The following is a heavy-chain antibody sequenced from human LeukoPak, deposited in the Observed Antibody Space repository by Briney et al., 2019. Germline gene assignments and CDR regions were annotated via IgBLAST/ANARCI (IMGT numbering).Heavy chain of an antibody. J-gene: IGHJ4*02. CDR2: ISYDGSNK. CDR3: ACSTVRYCSGGSCNRLDY. D-gene: IGHD2-15*01. CDR1: GFTFSSYA. V-gene: IGHV3-30*04. Sequence: GGSLRLSCAASGFTFSSYAMHWVRQAPGKGLEWVAVISYDGSNKYYADSVKGRFTISRDNSKNTLYLQMNSLRAEDTAVYYCACSTVRYCSGGSCNRLDYWGQGTLVTVSS.